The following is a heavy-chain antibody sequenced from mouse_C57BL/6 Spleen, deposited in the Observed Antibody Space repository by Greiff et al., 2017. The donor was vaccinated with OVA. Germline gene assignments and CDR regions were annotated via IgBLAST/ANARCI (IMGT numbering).Heavy chain of an antibody. CDR1: GFNIKDDY. CDR2: IDPENGDT. CDR3: TRGITRAMDY. J-gene: IGHJ4*01. D-gene: IGHD2-4*01. Sequence: VQLQQSGAELVRPGASVKLSCTASGFNIKDDYMHWVKQRPEQGLEWIGWIDPENGDTEYASKFQGKATITADTSFNTAYLQLSSLTSEDTAVYYCTRGITRAMDYWGQGTSVTVSS. V-gene: IGHV14-4*01.